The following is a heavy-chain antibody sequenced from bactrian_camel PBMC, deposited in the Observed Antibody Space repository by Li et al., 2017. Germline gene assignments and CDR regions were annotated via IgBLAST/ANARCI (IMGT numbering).Heavy chain of an antibody. CDR1: GFDFGRRY. CDR3: ATDRSPARWVGVQGYNY. Sequence: VQLVESGGGLVQPGGSLGLSCSTSGFDFGRRYMAWVRQAPGGGLEWVCGIAKDDRFTYYADSVKGRFTCTRDNAKNTVYLEMNNLKSEDTALYYCATDRSPARWVGVQGYNYWGQGTQVTV. J-gene: IGHJ4*01. CDR2: IAKDDRFT. V-gene: IGHV3S6*01. D-gene: IGHD5*01.